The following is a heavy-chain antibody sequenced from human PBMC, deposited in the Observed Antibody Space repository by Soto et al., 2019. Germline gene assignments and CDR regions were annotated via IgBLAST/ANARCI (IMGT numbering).Heavy chain of an antibody. D-gene: IGHD1-26*01. CDR3: ARAVGPFDY. Sequence: QVQLVESGGGVVQPGRSLRLSCAAYGFIFSTYGMHWVRQAPGKGLEWVAVIWYDGSNKYYADSVRGRFTISRDNSKNTLFLQLNSLRAEDTAVYYCARAVGPFDYWGEGTLVTVSS. V-gene: IGHV3-33*01. CDR1: GFIFSTYG. J-gene: IGHJ4*02. CDR2: IWYDGSNK.